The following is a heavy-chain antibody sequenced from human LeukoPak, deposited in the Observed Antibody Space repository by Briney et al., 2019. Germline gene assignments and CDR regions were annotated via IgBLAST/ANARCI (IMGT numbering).Heavy chain of an antibody. CDR2: INPNSGGT. CDR3: AFLTVGASVY. CDR1: GYTFTGYY. D-gene: IGHD1-26*01. Sequence: EASVKVSCKASGYTFTGYYIHWVRQAPGQGLKWMGWINPNSGGTNYAQKFQGRVTMTRDTSISTAYMELSRLTSDDTAVYYCAFLTVGASVYWGQGTLVTVSS. J-gene: IGHJ4*02. V-gene: IGHV1-2*02.